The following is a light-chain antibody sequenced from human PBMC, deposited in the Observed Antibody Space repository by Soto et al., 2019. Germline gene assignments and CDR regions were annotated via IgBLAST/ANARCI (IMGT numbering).Light chain of an antibody. CDR1: QSVGGS. V-gene: IGKV3-11*01. CDR3: HQRSNWPPLT. Sequence: EIVLTQSPATLSLSPGERATLSCRASQSVGGSLDWYQQKPGQAPRLLIYDASNRASGIPARFSGSGSGTDFTLTISSLEPEDLAVYYCHQRSNWPPLTFGGGTKVEIK. J-gene: IGKJ4*01. CDR2: DAS.